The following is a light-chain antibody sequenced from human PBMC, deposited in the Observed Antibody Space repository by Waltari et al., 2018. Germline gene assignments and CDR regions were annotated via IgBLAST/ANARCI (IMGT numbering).Light chain of an antibody. V-gene: IGKV1-39*01. Sequence: DIQMTQSPSSLSASVGDRVTITCRASQSISSYLNWYQQKPGKAPKPLSYAASSLQSGVPSRFSGSGSGTDFTLTISSLQPEDFATYYCQQSYSTPPSFGQGTKVEIK. CDR3: QQSYSTPPS. J-gene: IGKJ1*01. CDR2: AAS. CDR1: QSISSY.